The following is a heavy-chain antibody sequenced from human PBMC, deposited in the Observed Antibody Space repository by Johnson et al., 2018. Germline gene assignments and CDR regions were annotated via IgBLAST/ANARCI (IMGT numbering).Heavy chain of an antibody. D-gene: IGHD3-22*01. J-gene: IGHJ3*02. CDR3: ARDSSGYYWSDAFDI. V-gene: IGHV3-30-3*01. CDR2: ISYDGSNQ. Sequence: QVQLVQSGGGVVQPGRSLRLSCAASGFTFSSYAMHWVRQAPGKGLEWVAVISYDGSNQYYADSVKGRFTISRDNSKNTLYLQMNSLRAEDTAVYYCARDSSGYYWSDAFDIWGQGTMVTVSS. CDR1: GFTFSSYA.